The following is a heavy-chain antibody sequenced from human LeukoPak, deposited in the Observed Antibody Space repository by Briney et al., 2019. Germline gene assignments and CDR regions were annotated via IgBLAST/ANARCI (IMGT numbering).Heavy chain of an antibody. V-gene: IGHV4-59*01. Sequence: SETLSLTCTVSGGSISSYYWSWIRQPPGKGLEWIGYIYYSGSTNYNPSLKSRVTISVDTSKNQFSLKLSSVTAADTAVYYCAGDSSSMGGVFDYWGQGTLVTVSS. J-gene: IGHJ4*02. CDR3: AGDSSSMGGVFDY. D-gene: IGHD6-13*01. CDR1: GGSISSYY. CDR2: IYYSGST.